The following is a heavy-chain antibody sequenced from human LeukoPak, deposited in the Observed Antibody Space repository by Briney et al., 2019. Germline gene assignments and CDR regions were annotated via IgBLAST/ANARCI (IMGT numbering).Heavy chain of an antibody. CDR2: ISGSGAGT. CDR1: GFNFSGYA. CDR3: ARGLYYDSSGFLY. J-gene: IGHJ4*02. Sequence: GGSLRLSCAASGFNFSGYAMSWVRQVPGKGLEWVAAISGSGAGTYYADSVKGRFTISRDNSKNTLYLQMNGLRAEDMAVYYCARGLYYDSSGFLYWGQGTLVTVSS. D-gene: IGHD3-22*01. V-gene: IGHV3-23*01.